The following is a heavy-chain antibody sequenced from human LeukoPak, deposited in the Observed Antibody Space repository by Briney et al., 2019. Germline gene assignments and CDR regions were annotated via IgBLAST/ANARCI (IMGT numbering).Heavy chain of an antibody. Sequence: GGSLRLSCAASGFTFSSYAMHWVRQAPGKGLEWVAVISYDGSNKYYADSVKGRFTISRDNSKNTLYLQMNSLRAEDTAVYYRASSRYCSGGSCTDIWGQGTMVTVSS. CDR2: ISYDGSNK. D-gene: IGHD2-15*01. CDR3: ASSRYCSGGSCTDI. J-gene: IGHJ3*02. CDR1: GFTFSSYA. V-gene: IGHV3-30-3*01.